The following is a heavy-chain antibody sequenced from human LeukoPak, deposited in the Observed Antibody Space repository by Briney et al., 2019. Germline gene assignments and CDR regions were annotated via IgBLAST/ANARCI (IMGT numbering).Heavy chain of an antibody. D-gene: IGHD3-10*01. CDR3: VRHITNSGSAFDL. Sequence: SETLSLTCTVSDDSISSFYWGWIRQPPGKGLEWIGYIHSVGHTNYNPSLKSRVSMSIDTSKKQFSLKVTSVTATDTAIYYCVRHITNSGSAFDLWGRGTLVTVSS. J-gene: IGHJ2*01. CDR1: DDSISSFY. CDR2: IHSVGHT. V-gene: IGHV4-59*08.